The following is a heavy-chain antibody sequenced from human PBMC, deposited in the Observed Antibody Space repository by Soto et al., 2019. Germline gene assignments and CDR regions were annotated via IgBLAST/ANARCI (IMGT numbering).Heavy chain of an antibody. CDR2: IIPYNGNT. CDR1: GYTFSSYS. J-gene: IGHJ4*02. D-gene: IGHD2-15*01. Sequence: ASVKVSCKASGYTFSSYSINWVRQAPGQGLEWMGWIIPYNGNTNYAQKLQGRVTMTTDTATSTAYMELRSLRAEDTATYFCAKDGHCNGGSCYLYYLDYWGQGTPVTVSS. V-gene: IGHV1-18*01. CDR3: AKDGHCNGGSCYLYYLDY.